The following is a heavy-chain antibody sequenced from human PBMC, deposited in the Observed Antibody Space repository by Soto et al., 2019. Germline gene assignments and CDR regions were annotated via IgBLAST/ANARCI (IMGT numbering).Heavy chain of an antibody. D-gene: IGHD3-16*01. CDR2: ISVFNGDT. CDR1: GYTSSSYG. Sequence: ASVKVSCKALGYTSSSYGINWVRQAPGQGLEWMGWISVFNGDTKYAQKLQGRVAITKDPGTSTAHMELRSLRSDDAAVYFCATKVDHKDDQPYYYGMDVWGQGTTVTVSS. CDR3: ATKVDHKDDQPYYYGMDV. V-gene: IGHV1-18*01. J-gene: IGHJ6*02.